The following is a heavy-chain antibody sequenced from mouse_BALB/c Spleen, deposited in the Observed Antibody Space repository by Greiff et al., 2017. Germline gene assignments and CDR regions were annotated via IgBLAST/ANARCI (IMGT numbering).Heavy chain of an antibody. Sequence: DVKLVESGAELVRPGALVKLSCKASGFNIKDYYMHWVKQRPEQGLEWIGWIDPENGDTEYAPKFQGKATMTADTSSNTAYLQLSSLTSEDTAVYYCARWDDGYYYAMDYWGQGTSVTVSS. CDR2: IDPENGDT. CDR1: GFNIKDYY. V-gene: IGHV14-1*02. J-gene: IGHJ4*01. D-gene: IGHD2-3*01. CDR3: ARWDDGYYYAMDY.